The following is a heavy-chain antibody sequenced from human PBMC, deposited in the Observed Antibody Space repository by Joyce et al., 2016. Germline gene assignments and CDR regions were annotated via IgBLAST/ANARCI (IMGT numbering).Heavy chain of an antibody. Sequence: EVQLVESGGALVQPGGSLRLSCAASGYTFSSYAMKWVRQAPGKVLEWVSFNSSTSRTISYADSLKGRFTVARDNAKNSLYLQMNSLRDEDTAVYYCAKDFGSGYYSLDYWGQGTLVTVSS. CDR2: NSSTSRTI. CDR3: AKDFGSGYYSLDY. J-gene: IGHJ4*02. D-gene: IGHD3-22*01. V-gene: IGHV3-48*02. CDR1: GYTFSSYA.